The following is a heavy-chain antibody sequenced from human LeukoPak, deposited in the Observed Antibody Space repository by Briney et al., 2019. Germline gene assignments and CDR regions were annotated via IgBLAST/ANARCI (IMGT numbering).Heavy chain of an antibody. Sequence: PGGSLRLSCAASGFTVSSNYMSWVRQAPGKGLEWVSVIYSGGSTYADSVKGRFTISRDNAKNSLYLQMNSLRAEDTAVYYCARDNPDFWSGYPFDYWGQGTLVTVSS. V-gene: IGHV3-53*01. D-gene: IGHD3-3*01. CDR2: IYSGGST. J-gene: IGHJ4*02. CDR1: GFTVSSNY. CDR3: ARDNPDFWSGYPFDY.